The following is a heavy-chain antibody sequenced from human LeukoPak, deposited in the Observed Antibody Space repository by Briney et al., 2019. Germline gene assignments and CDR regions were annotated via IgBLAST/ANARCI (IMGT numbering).Heavy chain of an antibody. V-gene: IGHV4-34*01. CDR3: ARGGRYSSSSPVDY. J-gene: IGHJ4*02. Sequence: SETLSLTCAVYGGSFSDDYWSWIRQPPGKGLEWIGEINHSRSPNYNPSLKSRVTISVDTSKNQFSLKLSSVTAADTAVYYCARGGRYSSSSPVDYWGQGTLVTVSS. CDR2: INHSRSP. CDR1: GGSFSDDY. D-gene: IGHD6-6*01.